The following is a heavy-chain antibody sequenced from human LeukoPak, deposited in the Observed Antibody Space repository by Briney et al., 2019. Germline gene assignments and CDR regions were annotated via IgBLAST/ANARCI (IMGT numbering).Heavy chain of an antibody. D-gene: IGHD3-22*01. J-gene: IGHJ4*02. Sequence: PSETLSLTCTVSGGSISSSSYYWGWIRQPPGKGLEWIGSIYYSGSTYYNPSLKSRVTISVDTSKNQFSLKLSSVTAADTAAYYCARATYDSSGYYHDYWGQGTLVTVSS. CDR1: GGSISSSSYY. V-gene: IGHV4-39*07. CDR2: IYYSGST. CDR3: ARATYDSSGYYHDY.